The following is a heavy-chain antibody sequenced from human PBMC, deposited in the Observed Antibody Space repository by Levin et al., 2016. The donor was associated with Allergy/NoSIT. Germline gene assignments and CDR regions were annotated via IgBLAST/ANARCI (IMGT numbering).Heavy chain of an antibody. CDR2: IIPILGIA. D-gene: IGHD6-13*01. CDR1: GGTFSSYA. J-gene: IGHJ4*02. Sequence: SVKVSCKASGGTFSSYAISWVRQAPGQGLEWMGGIIPILGIANYAQKFQGRVTITADESTSTAYMELSSLRSEDTAVYYCASLIAAAGDFDYWGQGTLITVSS. V-gene: IGHV1-69*10. CDR3: ASLIAAAGDFDY.